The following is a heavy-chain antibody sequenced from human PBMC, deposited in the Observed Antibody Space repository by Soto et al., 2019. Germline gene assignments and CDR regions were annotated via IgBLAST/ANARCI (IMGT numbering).Heavy chain of an antibody. CDR2: IYYSGST. Sequence: LSLTCTVSGGSISSSSYYWGWIRQPPGKGLEWIGSIYYSGSTYYNPSLKSRVTISVDTSKNQFSLKLSSVTAADTAVYYCARGLLWFGELSLYGALDIWGQGTMVTVSS. V-gene: IGHV4-39*01. CDR3: ARGLLWFGELSLYGALDI. J-gene: IGHJ3*02. CDR1: GGSISSSSYY. D-gene: IGHD3-10*01.